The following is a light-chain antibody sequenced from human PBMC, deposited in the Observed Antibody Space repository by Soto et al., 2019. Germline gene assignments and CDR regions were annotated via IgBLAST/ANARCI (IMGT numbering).Light chain of an antibody. CDR3: QQYNSYSGT. Sequence: DIQMTQSPSSLSASVGDRVTIACRASQTISYYVNWYQQKPGKAPKLLIYDASSLESGVPSRFSGSGSGTEFTFTISSLQPDDFATYYCQQYNSYSGTFGQGTKVDIK. V-gene: IGKV1-5*01. CDR1: QTISYY. J-gene: IGKJ1*01. CDR2: DAS.